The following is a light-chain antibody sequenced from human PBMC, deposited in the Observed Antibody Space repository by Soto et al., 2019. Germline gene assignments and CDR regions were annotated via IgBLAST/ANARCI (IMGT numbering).Light chain of an antibody. J-gene: IGLJ6*01. CDR1: SSDIGDYNY. Sequence: QSALTQPRSVSGSPGQSVTISCIGTSSDIGDYNYVSWFQQYPGKAPKVMIYDVTKRPSGVPARLSGSKSGNTASLTISGLQAEDEADYYCCSYATTYTYVFGSGTKLTVL. CDR3: CSYATTYTYV. CDR2: DVT. V-gene: IGLV2-11*01.